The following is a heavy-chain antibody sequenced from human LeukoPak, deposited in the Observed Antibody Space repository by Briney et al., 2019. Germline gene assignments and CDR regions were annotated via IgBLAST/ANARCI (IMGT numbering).Heavy chain of an antibody. CDR1: GFNFSNYA. CDR2: ILGSGGST. CDR3: AKWGDYDVLTGYYVPDY. J-gene: IGHJ4*02. D-gene: IGHD3-9*01. Sequence: GGSLRLSCAASGFNFSNYAMSWVRQAPGKGLEWVSAILGSGGSTYYADSVKGRFTVSRDNSRSTLYLQMNSLRAEDTALYYCAKWGDYDVLTGYYVPDYWGKGPLVTVSS. V-gene: IGHV3-23*01.